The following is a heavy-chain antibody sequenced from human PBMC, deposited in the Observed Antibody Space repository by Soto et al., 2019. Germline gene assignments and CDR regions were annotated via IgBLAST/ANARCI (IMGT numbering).Heavy chain of an antibody. D-gene: IGHD2-8*02. CDR2: ISCDGSNK. Sequence: QVQLVESGGGVVQPGRSLRLSCAASGFTFSSYGMHWVRQAPGKGLEWVAVISCDGSNKYYADAVKGRFTISRDNSKNTLYLQMNSLRAEDTAVYYCANPHWSPTYCYGMDVWGQGTTVTVSS. CDR1: GFTFSSYG. V-gene: IGHV3-30*18. CDR3: ANPHWSPTYCYGMDV. J-gene: IGHJ6*02.